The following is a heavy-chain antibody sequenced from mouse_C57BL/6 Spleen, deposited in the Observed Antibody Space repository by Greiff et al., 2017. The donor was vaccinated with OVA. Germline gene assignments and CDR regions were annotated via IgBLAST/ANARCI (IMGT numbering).Heavy chain of an antibody. V-gene: IGHV5-4*01. CDR1: GFTFSSYA. CDR3: AREGGFAY. J-gene: IGHJ3*01. CDR2: ISDGGSYT. Sequence: EVQLVESGGGLVKPGGSLKLSCAASGFTFSSYAMSWVRQTPEKRLEWVATISDGGSYTYYPDNVKGRFTISRDNAKNNLYLQMSHLKSEDTAMYYCAREGGFAYWGQGTLVTVSA.